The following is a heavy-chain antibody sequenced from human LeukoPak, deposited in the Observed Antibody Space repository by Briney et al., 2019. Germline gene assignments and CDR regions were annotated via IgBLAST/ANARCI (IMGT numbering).Heavy chain of an antibody. CDR2: ITHTGST. CDR1: GESFSGYY. J-gene: IGHJ6*03. CDR3: VRGRRGGPPLPYYYYYMDV. D-gene: IGHD3-10*01. Sequence: SETLSLTCAVYGESFSGYYWSWIRQPPGKGLEWIGEITHTGSTNYNPSLKRRMTISVDTSKNQFSLNLTSVTAADTAVYYCVRGRRGGPPLPYYYYYMDVWGKGTTVTVSS. V-gene: IGHV4-34*01.